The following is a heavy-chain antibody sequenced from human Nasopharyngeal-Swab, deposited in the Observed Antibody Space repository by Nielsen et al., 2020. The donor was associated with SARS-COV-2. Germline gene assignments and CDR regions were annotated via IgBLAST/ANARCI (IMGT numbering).Heavy chain of an antibody. CDR3: ARVGESSGWDFDY. CDR1: GGTFSSYA. D-gene: IGHD6-19*01. J-gene: IGHJ4*02. CDR2: INPNSGGT. V-gene: IGHV1-2*04. Sequence: ASVKVSCKASGGTFSSYAITWVRQAPGQGLEWMGWINPNSGGTNYAQKFQGWVTMTRDTSISTAYMELSRLRSDDTAVYYCARVGESSGWDFDYWGQGTLVTVSS.